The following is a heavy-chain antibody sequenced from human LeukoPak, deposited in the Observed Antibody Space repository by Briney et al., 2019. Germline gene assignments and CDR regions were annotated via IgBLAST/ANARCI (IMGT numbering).Heavy chain of an antibody. J-gene: IGHJ4*02. CDR1: GGSISSGSYY. D-gene: IGHD3-22*01. Sequence: SETLSLTCTVSGGSISSGSYYWSWIRQPAGKGLVWIGRIYTRGSTNYNPSLKSRVTMSVDTSKNQFSLKLSSVTAADTAVYYCARTPVYYYDDSGYYNWGQGTLVTVSS. CDR3: ARTPVYYYDDSGYYN. CDR2: IYTRGST. V-gene: IGHV4-61*02.